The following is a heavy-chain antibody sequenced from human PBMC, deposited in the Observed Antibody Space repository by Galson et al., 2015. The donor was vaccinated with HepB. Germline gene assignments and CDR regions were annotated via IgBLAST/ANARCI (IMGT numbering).Heavy chain of an antibody. CDR3: ARDELRYSSGWYQGY. Sequence: SLRLSCAASGFTFSSYTMHWVRQAPGKGLEWVAVISYDGSNKYYADSVKGRFTISRDNSKNTLYLQMNSLRAEDTAVYYCARDELRYSSGWYQGYWGQGTLVTVSS. D-gene: IGHD6-19*01. CDR2: ISYDGSNK. J-gene: IGHJ4*02. CDR1: GFTFSSYT. V-gene: IGHV3-30-3*01.